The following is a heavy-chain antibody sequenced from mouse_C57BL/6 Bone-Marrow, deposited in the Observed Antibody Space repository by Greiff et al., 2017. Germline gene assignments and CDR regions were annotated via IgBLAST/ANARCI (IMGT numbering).Heavy chain of an antibody. CDR3: AQYSDYVWFAY. CDR1: GYTFTSYW. D-gene: IGHD2-13*01. V-gene: IGHV1-59*01. J-gene: IGHJ3*01. CDR2: IDPSDSYT. Sequence: VQLQQPGAELVRPGTSVKLSCKASGYTFTSYWMHWVKQRPGQGLEWIGVIDPSDSYTNYNQKFKGKATLTVDTSSSTAYMQLSSLTAEDSAVYYGAQYSDYVWFAYWGQGTLVTVSA.